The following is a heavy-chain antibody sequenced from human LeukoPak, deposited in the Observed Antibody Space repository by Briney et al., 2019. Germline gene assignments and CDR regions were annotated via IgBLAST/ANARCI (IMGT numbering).Heavy chain of an antibody. CDR3: ARAKRNGFDI. V-gene: IGHV3-48*01. CDR2: ISRSSSII. CDR1: GFTFINAW. J-gene: IGHJ3*02. Sequence: GGSLRLSCAASGFTFINAWMAWVRQAPGKGLEWVSYISRSSSIIYYADSVKGRFTISRDNAKNSLFLQMNSLRAEDTAVYYCARAKRNGFDIWGQGTMVTVSS.